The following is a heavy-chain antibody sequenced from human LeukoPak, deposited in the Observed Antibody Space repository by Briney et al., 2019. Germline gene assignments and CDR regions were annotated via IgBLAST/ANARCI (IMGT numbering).Heavy chain of an antibody. J-gene: IGHJ6*03. D-gene: IGHD4-23*01. V-gene: IGHV1-2*05. CDR1: GYTYTGSD. CDR2: MNPNSGGA. Sequence: ASVKLSCKPPGYTYTGSDMHWVREAPGQGLEWRGRMNPNSGGANYAQKFQGRVTMTRNTSISTAYMELSRLRSVGADETDCSCCANGGNSHYYYINVGCWGTRATVTS. CDR3: SCCANGGNSHYYYINV.